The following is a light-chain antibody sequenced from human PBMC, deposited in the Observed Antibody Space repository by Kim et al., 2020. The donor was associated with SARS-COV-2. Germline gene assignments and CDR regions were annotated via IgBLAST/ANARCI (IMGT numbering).Light chain of an antibody. CDR2: AAS. Sequence: DIHMTQSPSSLSASVGDRVTITCRVSQDISNYVAWYQQKPGKPPKLLIYAASTLQSGVPSRFSGSGSGTDFTLTISSLQPEDVATYYCQKYDGAPWTFGQGTKVEIK. CDR1: QDISNY. V-gene: IGKV1-27*01. J-gene: IGKJ1*01. CDR3: QKYDGAPWT.